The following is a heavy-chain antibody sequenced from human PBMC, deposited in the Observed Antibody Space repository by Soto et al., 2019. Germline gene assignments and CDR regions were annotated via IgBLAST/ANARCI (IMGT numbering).Heavy chain of an antibody. CDR3: AKDGRGYGDFLEY. Sequence: EVQLVESGGGLVQHGRSLRLSCVASGFTFDDYAMHWVRQAPGKGLEWVSGINWNSGDTGYADSVKGRFTISRDNAKKSLYLQMNSLRAEDTALYFCAKDGRGYGDFLEYWGQGTLVTVSS. CDR2: INWNSGDT. J-gene: IGHJ4*02. D-gene: IGHD4-17*01. V-gene: IGHV3-9*01. CDR1: GFTFDDYA.